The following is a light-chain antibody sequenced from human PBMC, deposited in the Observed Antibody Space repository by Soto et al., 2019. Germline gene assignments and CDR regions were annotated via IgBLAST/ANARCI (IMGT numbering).Light chain of an antibody. CDR1: QSVSSY. V-gene: IGKV3-11*01. CDR2: DAS. J-gene: IGKJ5*01. CDR3: QQHNNWPPSIT. Sequence: EIVLTQSPATLSLSPGERATFSCRASQSVSSYLAWFQQNPGQAPRLLIYDASTRATGIAARFSGSGSRTDFTLSISSLEPEDFAVYYCQQHNNWPPSITFGQGTRLEI.